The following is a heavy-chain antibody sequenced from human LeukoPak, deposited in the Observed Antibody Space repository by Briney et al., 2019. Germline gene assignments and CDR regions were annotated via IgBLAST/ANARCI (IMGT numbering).Heavy chain of an antibody. CDR3: ARAGYSIGWYNFFDP. D-gene: IGHD6-19*01. J-gene: IGHJ5*02. CDR1: GGSFSGYY. CDR2: INHSGST. V-gene: IGHV4-34*01. Sequence: SETLSLTCAVYGGSFSGYYWSWIRQPPGKGLEWIGEINHSGSTNYNPSLKSRVTISVDTSKNQFSLKLNSVTAADTAVYYCARAGYSIGWYNFFDPWGQGTLVTVSS.